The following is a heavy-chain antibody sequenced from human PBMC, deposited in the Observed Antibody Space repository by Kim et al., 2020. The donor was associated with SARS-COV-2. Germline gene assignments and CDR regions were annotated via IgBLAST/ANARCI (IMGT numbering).Heavy chain of an antibody. D-gene: IGHD5-18*01. CDR1: GFTFGDYA. CDR3: TVAIQLPFFDY. V-gene: IGHV3-49*03. Sequence: GGSLRLSCTASGFTFGDYAMSWFRQAPGKGLEWVGFIRSKAYGGTTEYAASVKGRFTISRDDSKSIAYLQMNSLKTEDTAVYYCTVAIQLPFFDYWGQGTLVTVSS. J-gene: IGHJ4*02. CDR2: IRSKAYGGTT.